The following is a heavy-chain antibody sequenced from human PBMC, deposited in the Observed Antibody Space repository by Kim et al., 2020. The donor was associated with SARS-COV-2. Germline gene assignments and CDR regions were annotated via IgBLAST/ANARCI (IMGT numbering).Heavy chain of an antibody. D-gene: IGHD6-6*01. V-gene: IGHV3-64D*06. Sequence: GGSLRLSCSASGFTFSSYAMHWVRQAPGKGLEYVSAISSNGGSTYYADSVKGRFTISRDNSKNTLYLQMSSLRAEDTAVYYCVKLYSSSSGDFDYWGQGTLVTVSS. CDR3: VKLYSSSSGDFDY. CDR1: GFTFSSYA. J-gene: IGHJ4*02. CDR2: ISSNGGST.